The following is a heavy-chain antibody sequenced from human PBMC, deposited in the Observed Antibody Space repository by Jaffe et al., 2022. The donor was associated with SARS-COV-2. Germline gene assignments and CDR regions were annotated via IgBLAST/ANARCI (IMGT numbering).Heavy chain of an antibody. CDR1: GYTFTRYY. J-gene: IGHJ3*02. V-gene: IGHV1-46*04. CDR2: INPSGGST. D-gene: IGHD1-26*01. Sequence: QVQLVQSGAEVKKPGASVKVSCKASGYTFTRYYIYWVRQAPGQGLEWMGIINPSGGSTNYAQKLQGRVTMTRDTSTSTVYMELSGLTSEDTAVYYCARDLYPVTYSGFDIWGQGTMVTVSS. CDR3: ARDLYPVTYSGFDI.